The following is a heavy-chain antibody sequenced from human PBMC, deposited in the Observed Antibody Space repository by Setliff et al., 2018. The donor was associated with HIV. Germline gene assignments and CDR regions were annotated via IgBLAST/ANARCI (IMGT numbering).Heavy chain of an antibody. CDR1: GYSISSGYY. CDR2: IYHSGST. J-gene: IGHJ5*02. D-gene: IGHD6-13*01. CDR3: ARRIIAAAGTWFDP. Sequence: SETLSLTCAVSGYSISSGYYWGWIRQPPGKGLEWIGSIYHSGSTYYNPSLKSRVTISVDTSKNQFSLKLSPVTAADTAVYYCARRIIAAAGTWFDPWGQGTLVTVSS. V-gene: IGHV4-38-2*01.